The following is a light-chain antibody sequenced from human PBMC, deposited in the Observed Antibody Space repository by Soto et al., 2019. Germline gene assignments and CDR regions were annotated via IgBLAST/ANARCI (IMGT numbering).Light chain of an antibody. CDR2: SNN. J-gene: IGLJ3*02. CDR3: EAWDDSLNGWV. V-gene: IGLV1-44*01. CDR1: SSNIGSHT. Sequence: QSVLTQPPSASGTPGQRVTISCSGSSSNIGSHTVNWYQQLPGTAPKLLIYSNNQRPSGVPDRFSGSKSGTSASLAVSGLQSEDAADYYCEAWDDSLNGWVFGGGTKLTVL.